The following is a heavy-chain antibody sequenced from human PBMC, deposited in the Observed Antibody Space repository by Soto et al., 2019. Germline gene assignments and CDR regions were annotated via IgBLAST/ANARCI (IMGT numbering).Heavy chain of an antibody. V-gene: IGHV5-10-1*01. CDR3: ARHPYIGGFDV. J-gene: IGHJ6*02. D-gene: IGHD2-15*01. CDR1: GYSFANYW. CDR2: FSPTDSYT. Sequence: GESLKISCKGSGYSFANYWISWLRQMPGKGLEWMGRFSPTDSYTDYNPSFQGHVTISGDKSINTAYVQWSSLRASDTAMYFCARHPYIGGFDVWGQGTTVTVSS.